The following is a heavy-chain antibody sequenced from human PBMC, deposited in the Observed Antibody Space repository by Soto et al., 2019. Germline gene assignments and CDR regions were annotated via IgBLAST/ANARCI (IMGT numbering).Heavy chain of an antibody. V-gene: IGHV3-48*01. CDR2: ISSSSSTI. J-gene: IGHJ5*02. CDR3: AREDYSNYNWFDP. Sequence: GGSLRLSCAASGFTFSSYSMNWVRQAPGKGLEWVSYISSSSSTIYYADSVKGRFTISRDNAKNSLYLQMNSLRAEDTAVYYCAREDYSNYNWFDPWGQGTLVTVSS. D-gene: IGHD4-4*01. CDR1: GFTFSSYS.